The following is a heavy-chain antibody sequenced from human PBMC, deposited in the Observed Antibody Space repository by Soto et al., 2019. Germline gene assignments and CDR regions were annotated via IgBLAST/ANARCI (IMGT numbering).Heavy chain of an antibody. D-gene: IGHD2-21*02. CDR2: IDLDIGDT. CDR1: GHTFTGHH. CDR3: ALEPTGTAGFDY. Sequence: ASVKGSCKASGHTFTGHHMHWVRQAPGQGLEWMGLIDLDIGDTKYAQKFQGRVTSTSDTSITTAYMELRGLRSDDTAVYYCALEPTGTAGFDYWGQGTLVTVSS. J-gene: IGHJ4*02. V-gene: IGHV1-2*02.